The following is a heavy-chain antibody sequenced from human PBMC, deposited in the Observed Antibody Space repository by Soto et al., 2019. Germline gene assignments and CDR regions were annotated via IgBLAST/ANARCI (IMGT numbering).Heavy chain of an antibody. CDR3: ARGPEKTFDY. J-gene: IGHJ4*02. V-gene: IGHV4-34*01. Sequence: SETLSLTCAVYGGYFSGYYWSWIRQPPGKGLEWIGEINHSGSTNYNPSLKSRVTISVDTSKNQFSLKLSSVTAADTAVYYCARGPEKTFDYWGQGTLVTVSS. CDR1: GGYFSGYY. CDR2: INHSGST.